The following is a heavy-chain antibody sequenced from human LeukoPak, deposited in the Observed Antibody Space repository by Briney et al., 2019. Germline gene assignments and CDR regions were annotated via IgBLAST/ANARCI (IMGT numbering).Heavy chain of an antibody. D-gene: IGHD3-10*01. V-gene: IGHV5-51*01. Sequence: GESLKISCKGSGYSFTSYWIGWVRQMPGKGLEWMGIIYPGDSDTRYSPSFQGQVTISADKSISTAFLQWSSLKASDTAMYYCARHVSWFGELYFFDYWGQGTLVTVSS. CDR1: GYSFTSYW. CDR2: IYPGDSDT. J-gene: IGHJ4*02. CDR3: ARHVSWFGELYFFDY.